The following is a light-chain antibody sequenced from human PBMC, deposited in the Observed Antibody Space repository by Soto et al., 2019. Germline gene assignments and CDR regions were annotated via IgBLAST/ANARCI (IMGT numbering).Light chain of an antibody. CDR2: DAS. J-gene: IGKJ3*01. CDR1: QSVGSY. Sequence: EIVLTQSPATLSLSPEERATLSCRASQSVGSYLAWYQQKPGQAPRLLIYDASNRATGVPARFSGSGSGTDFTLTISSLEPEDFAVYYCQQRSNWPPLTFGPGTKVDIK. V-gene: IGKV3-11*01. CDR3: QQRSNWPPLT.